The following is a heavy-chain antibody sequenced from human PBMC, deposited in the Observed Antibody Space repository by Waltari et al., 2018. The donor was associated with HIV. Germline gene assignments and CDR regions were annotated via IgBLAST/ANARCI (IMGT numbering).Heavy chain of an antibody. CDR2: INRDGSST. Sequence: EVQLVESGGGLVQPGGSLRLSCAASGFTFSNYWMHWVRQAAGKGLVWVSRINRDGSSTTYADSEKGRFTFSRDNAKNTLYMQMNSLRAEDTALYYCVRGSSSWNGVDFWGRGTLVTVSS. V-gene: IGHV3-74*01. CDR1: GFTFSNYW. CDR3: VRGSSSWNGVDF. J-gene: IGHJ4*02. D-gene: IGHD6-13*01.